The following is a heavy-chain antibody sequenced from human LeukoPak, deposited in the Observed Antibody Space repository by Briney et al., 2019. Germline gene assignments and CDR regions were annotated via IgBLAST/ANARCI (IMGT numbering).Heavy chain of an antibody. CDR3: VRLKGGY. J-gene: IGHJ4*02. Sequence: PGGPLRLSCAASGFTFSNYWMHWVRHAPGKGLVWVSRINGDSSTTAYADSVKGRFTISRDNAKNTAYLQINSLRAEDTAVYYCVRLKGGYWGQGTLVTVSS. D-gene: IGHD1-26*01. CDR2: INGDSSTT. CDR1: GFTFSNYW. V-gene: IGHV3-74*01.